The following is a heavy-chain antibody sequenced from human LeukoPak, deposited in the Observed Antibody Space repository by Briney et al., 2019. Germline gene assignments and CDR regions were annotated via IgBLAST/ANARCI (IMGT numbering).Heavy chain of an antibody. V-gene: IGHV4-39*01. CDR2: IYYSGST. J-gene: IGHJ4*02. CDR1: GGSISSSSYY. CDR3: AKGNYPIFGVVIIRGSFRPYYFDY. D-gene: IGHD3-3*01. Sequence: SETLSLTCTVSGGSISSSSYYWGWIRQPPGKGLEWIGSIYYSGSTYYNPSLKSRVTISVDTSKNQFSLKLSSVTAADTAVYYCAKGNYPIFGVVIIRGSFRPYYFDYWGQGTLVTVSS.